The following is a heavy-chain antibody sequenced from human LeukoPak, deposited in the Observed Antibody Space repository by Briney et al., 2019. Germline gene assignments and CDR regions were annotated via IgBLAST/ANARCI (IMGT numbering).Heavy chain of an antibody. J-gene: IGHJ4*02. CDR1: GYTFSDFS. CDR3: VRLRRNNDRSGYYYYYDY. V-gene: IGHV3-21*01. CDR2: ISVRSNYR. Sequence: GGSLTLSCAASGYTFSDFSVNWVRPAPGKGLEWVSSISVRSNYRYYADSVRGRFTISRDDARDSLFLQMNSLRAEDTAVYFCVRLRRNNDRSGYYYYYDYWGQGTLVTVSS. D-gene: IGHD3-22*01.